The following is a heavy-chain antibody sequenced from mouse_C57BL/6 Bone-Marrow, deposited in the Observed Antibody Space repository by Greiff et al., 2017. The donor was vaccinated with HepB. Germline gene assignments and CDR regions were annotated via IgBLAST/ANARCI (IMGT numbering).Heavy chain of an antibody. V-gene: IGHV10-1*01. CDR1: GFSFNTYA. D-gene: IGHD1-1*01. CDR3: VRHYYYGSSGYFDV. Sequence: EVKLLESGGGLVQPKGSLKLSCAASGFSFNTYAMNWVRQAPGKGLEWVARIRSKSNNYATYYADSVKDRFTISRDDSESMLYLQMNNLKTEDTAMYYCVRHYYYGSSGYFDVWGTGTTVTVSS. CDR2: IRSKSNNYAT. J-gene: IGHJ1*03.